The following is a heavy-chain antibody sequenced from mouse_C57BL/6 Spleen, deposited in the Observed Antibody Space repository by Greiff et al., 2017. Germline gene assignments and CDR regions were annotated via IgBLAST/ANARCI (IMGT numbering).Heavy chain of an antibody. CDR3: TRLDDGSSHNWYFDV. V-gene: IGHV1-15*01. J-gene: IGHJ1*03. CDR2: IDPETGGT. D-gene: IGHD1-1*01. CDR1: GYTFTDYE. Sequence: QVKLQQSGAELVRPGASVTLSCTASGYTFTDYEMHWVKQTPVHGLEWIGAIDPETGGTAYNQKFKGKSILTADKSSSTAYMELRSLTSEDSAVYYGTRLDDGSSHNWYFDVWGTGTTVTVST.